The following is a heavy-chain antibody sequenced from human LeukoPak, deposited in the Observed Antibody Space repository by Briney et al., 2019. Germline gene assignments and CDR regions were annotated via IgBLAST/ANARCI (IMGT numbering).Heavy chain of an antibody. D-gene: IGHD3-9*01. CDR3: AREVAYYDILTGYYTYYFDY. CDR1: GYTFTSYG. CDR2: INPNSGGT. V-gene: IGHV1-2*06. J-gene: IGHJ4*02. Sequence: ASVKVSCKASGYTFTSYGISWVRQAPGQGLEWMGRINPNSGGTNYAQKFQGRVTMTRDTSISTAYMELSRLRSDDTAVYYCAREVAYYDILTGYYTYYFDYWGQGTLVTVSS.